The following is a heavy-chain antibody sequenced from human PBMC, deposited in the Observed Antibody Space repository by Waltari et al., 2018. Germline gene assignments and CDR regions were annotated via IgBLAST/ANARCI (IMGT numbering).Heavy chain of an antibody. V-gene: IGHV1-2*02. Sequence: QVQLVQSGAEVKEPAAAVKASCRTSGYTFSERYLNWVRQAPGQGLEWMGWINPNNGATHLAQKFQGRVTMTRDTSISTAYMELSRLTSDDTAIYYCARVSDSFHFFHHWGQGTLVTVSS. CDR2: INPNNGAT. D-gene: IGHD2-21*02. CDR3: ARVSDSFHFFHH. J-gene: IGHJ4*02. CDR1: GYTFSERY.